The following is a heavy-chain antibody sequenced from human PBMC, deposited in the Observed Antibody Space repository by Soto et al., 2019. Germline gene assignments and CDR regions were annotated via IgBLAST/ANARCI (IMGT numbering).Heavy chain of an antibody. D-gene: IGHD1-26*01. V-gene: IGHV4-39*01. CDR2: VDYAGRA. J-gene: IGHJ5*02. CDR1: DDSISTSNYY. Sequence: QLQLQESGPRLVKPSETLSLTCSVSDDSISTSNYYWAWVRQPPEMGPEWIGSVDYAGRAYYNPSLKSRVTISADTSENHFSLHLSSMTAAATSMYYCAKHSHHGRFSWGLGTLVTVSS. CDR3: AKHSHHGRFS.